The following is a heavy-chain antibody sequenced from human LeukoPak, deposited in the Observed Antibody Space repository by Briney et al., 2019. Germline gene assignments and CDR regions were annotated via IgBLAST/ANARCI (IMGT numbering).Heavy chain of an antibody. D-gene: IGHD2-15*01. Sequence: ASVKVSCKASGYTFTSYGISWVRQAPGQGLEWMGWISAYNGNTNYAQKLQGRVTMTRDTSISTAYMELSRLRSDDTAVYYCARARSGGSAFDIWGQGTMVTVSS. CDR1: GYTFTSYG. V-gene: IGHV1-18*01. CDR3: ARARSGGSAFDI. CDR2: ISAYNGNT. J-gene: IGHJ3*02.